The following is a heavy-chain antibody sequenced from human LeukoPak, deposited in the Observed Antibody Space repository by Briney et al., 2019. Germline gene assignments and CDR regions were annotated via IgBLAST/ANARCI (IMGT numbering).Heavy chain of an antibody. Sequence: SETLSLTCAVYGGSFSGYYWSWLRQPPGKGLEWLGEINHSGSTNYNPSLKSRVTISVDTSKNQFSLKLSSVTAADTAVYYCARVFGYSYGPYYFDYWGQGTLVTVSS. CDR1: GGSFSGYY. V-gene: IGHV4-34*01. CDR3: ARVFGYSYGPYYFDY. J-gene: IGHJ4*02. CDR2: INHSGST. D-gene: IGHD5-18*01.